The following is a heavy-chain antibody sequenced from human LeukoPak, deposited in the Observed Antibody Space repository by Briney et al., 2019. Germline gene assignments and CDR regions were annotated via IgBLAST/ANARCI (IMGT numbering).Heavy chain of an antibody. CDR2: IIPIFGTA. CDR1: GGAFSSYA. CDR3: ARDRERYSYGYSWFDP. Sequence: SVKVSCKASGGAFSSYAISWVRQAPGQGLEWMGGIIPIFGTANYAQKFQGRVTITADKSTSTAYMELSSLRSEDTAVYYCARDRERYSYGYSWFDPWGQGTLVTVSS. J-gene: IGHJ5*02. D-gene: IGHD5-18*01. V-gene: IGHV1-69*06.